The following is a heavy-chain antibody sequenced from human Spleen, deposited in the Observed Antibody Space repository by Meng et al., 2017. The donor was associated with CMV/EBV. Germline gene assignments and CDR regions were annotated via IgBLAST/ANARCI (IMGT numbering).Heavy chain of an antibody. CDR3: ARCTRCHLRNYYYGMDV. V-gene: IGHV1-69*05. D-gene: IGHD2-2*01. CDR2: FIPIFGTV. CDR1: GGTFSSYA. J-gene: IGHJ6*02. Sequence: SVKVSCKASGGTFSSYAISWVRQAPGQGLEWMGGFIPIFGTVNYAQKLQGRVTITTDESTDIAYMELSSLRSDDTAVYYCARCTRCHLRNYYYGMDVWGQGTTVTVSS.